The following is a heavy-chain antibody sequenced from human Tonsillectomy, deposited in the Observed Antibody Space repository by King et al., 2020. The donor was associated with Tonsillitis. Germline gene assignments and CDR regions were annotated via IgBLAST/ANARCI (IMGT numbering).Heavy chain of an antibody. CDR3: AXDXXGXXX. CDR1: GGSISSGGYS. CDR2: IYHRGST. Sequence: LQLQEXGSGLVKXAQTLSXXCAXXGGSISSGGYSWSWIRQPXGKGLEWIGYIYHRGSTYYXXSXXXXVTXXVDRPXNXFSLQLSXVTDADTAVYFCAXDXXGXXXWXXXXXVTXSS. V-gene: IGHV4-30-2*01. J-gene: IGHJ4*02.